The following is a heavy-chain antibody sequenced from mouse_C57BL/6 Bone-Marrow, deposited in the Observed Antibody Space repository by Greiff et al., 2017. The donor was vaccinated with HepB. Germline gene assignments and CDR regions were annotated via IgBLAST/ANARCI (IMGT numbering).Heavy chain of an antibody. CDR1: GYTFTDHT. J-gene: IGHJ3*01. D-gene: IGHD1-2*01. V-gene: IGHV1-78*01. Sequence: QVQLKESDAELVKPGASVKISCKASGYTFTDHTMHWMKQRPEQGLEWIGYIYPRDGSTKYNEKFKGKATLTADKSSITAYMQLISLTSEDSAVYFCARRSLRRVFAYWGQGTLVTVSA. CDR3: ARRSLRRVFAY. CDR2: IYPRDGST.